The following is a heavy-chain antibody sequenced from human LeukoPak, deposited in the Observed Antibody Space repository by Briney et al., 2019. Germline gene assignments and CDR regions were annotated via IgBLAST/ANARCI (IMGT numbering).Heavy chain of an antibody. CDR1: GGSVSSGSFY. V-gene: IGHV4-61*01. D-gene: IGHD3-10*01. J-gene: IGHJ6*03. Sequence: SETLSLTCSVSGGSVSSGSFYWSWIRQPPGKGLEWIGYIYYSGSTNYNPSLKSRVTISVDTSKNQFSLKLSSVTAADTAAYFCARRSSEGYYYYYMDVWGKGTTVTVSS. CDR2: IYYSGST. CDR3: ARRSSEGYYYYYMDV.